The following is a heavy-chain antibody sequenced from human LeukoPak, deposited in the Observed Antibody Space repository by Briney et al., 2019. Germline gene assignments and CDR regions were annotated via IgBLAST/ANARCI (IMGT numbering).Heavy chain of an antibody. Sequence: ASVKVSCKASGGTFSSYAISWVRQAPGQGLEWMGGIIPIFGTANYAQKFQGRVTITTDESTSTAYMELSSLRSEDTAVYYCASLSVVGLLWFGDRMDVWGKGTTVTVSS. V-gene: IGHV1-69*05. D-gene: IGHD3-10*01. CDR1: GGTFSSYA. J-gene: IGHJ6*04. CDR2: IIPIFGTA. CDR3: ASLSVVGLLWFGDRMDV.